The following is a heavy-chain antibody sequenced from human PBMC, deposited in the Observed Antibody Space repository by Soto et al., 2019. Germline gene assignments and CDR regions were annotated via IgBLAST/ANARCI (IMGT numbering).Heavy chain of an antibody. J-gene: IGHJ4*02. CDR2: INPSGGST. CDR3: ARDGRGYYDSSGYYPFDY. V-gene: IGHV1-46*01. D-gene: IGHD3-22*01. Sequence: ASVKVSCKASGYTFTSYYMHWVRQAPGQGFEWVGIINPSGGSTSYAQKFQGRVTMTRDTSTSTVYMELSSLRSEDTAVYYCARDGRGYYDSSGYYPFDYWGQGTLVTVSS. CDR1: GYTFTSYY.